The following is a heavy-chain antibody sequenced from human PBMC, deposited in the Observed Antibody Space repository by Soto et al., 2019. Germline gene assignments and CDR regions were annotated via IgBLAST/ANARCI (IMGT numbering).Heavy chain of an antibody. D-gene: IGHD2-15*01. J-gene: IGHJ4*02. CDR1: GFNFNDYY. V-gene: IGHV3-11*01. CDR3: ARRGGPGDY. CDR2: ISHSGHIT. Sequence: QVQLVESGGGLAKPGGSLRLSCAASGFNFNDYYMSWIRQAPGKGLEWLSYISHSGHITNYADSVKGRFTISRDNAKNSLYLQLNSLRVEDTAVYYCARRGGPGDYWGQGTLVTVSS.